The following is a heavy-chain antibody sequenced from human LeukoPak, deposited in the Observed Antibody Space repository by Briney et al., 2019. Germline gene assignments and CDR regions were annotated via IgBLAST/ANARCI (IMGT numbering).Heavy chain of an antibody. J-gene: IGHJ4*02. CDR3: AKESGKFDY. CDR2: ISADGGT. Sequence: PGGSLRLPCVASGLNFGESAMHWVRQAPGKGLEWVSLISADGGTFSADSVKGRFSISRDNSKNSLYLQMDSLRSEDTAMYYCAKESGKFDYWGQGTLVVVSS. V-gene: IGHV3-43*02. CDR1: GLNFGESA.